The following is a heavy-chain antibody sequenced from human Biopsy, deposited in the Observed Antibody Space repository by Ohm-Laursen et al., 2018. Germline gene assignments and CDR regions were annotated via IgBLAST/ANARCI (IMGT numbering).Heavy chain of an antibody. CDR1: GFTFSSNV. V-gene: IGHV3-23*01. CDR3: ATKLTGYFHH. J-gene: IGHJ1*01. Sequence: SLRLSCSAPGFTFSSNVMSWVRQAPGRGLEWVSTINHSGRDTYYADSVKGRFTISRDNFQNTLYLQMNGLRADDTAVYYCATKLTGYFHHWGQGTLVIVSS. D-gene: IGHD3-9*01. CDR2: INHSGRDT.